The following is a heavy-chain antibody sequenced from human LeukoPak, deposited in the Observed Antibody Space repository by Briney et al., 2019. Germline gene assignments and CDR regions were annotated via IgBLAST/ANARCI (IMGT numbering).Heavy chain of an antibody. CDR1: GGSISSGGYY. CDR2: IYYSGST. J-gene: IGHJ4*02. V-gene: IGHV4-31*03. CDR3: ARGRGLDILTGYTLDY. D-gene: IGHD3-9*01. Sequence: PSETLSLTCTVSGGSISSGGYYWSWIRQHPGKGLEWIGYIYYSGSTYYNPSLKSRVTISVDTSKNQFSLKLSSVTAADTAVYYCARGRGLDILTGYTLDYWGQGTLVTVSS.